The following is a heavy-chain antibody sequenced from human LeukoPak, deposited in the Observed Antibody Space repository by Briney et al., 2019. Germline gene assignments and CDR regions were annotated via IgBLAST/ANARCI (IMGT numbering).Heavy chain of an antibody. D-gene: IGHD4-23*01. Sequence: SETLSLTCTVSGGSISSSSYYWGWIRQPPGKGLEWIGSIYHSGSTYYNPSLKSRVTISVDTSKNQFSLKLSSVTAADTAVYYCARIYGGNSALPIDYWGQGTLVTVSS. CDR2: IYHSGST. V-gene: IGHV4-39*07. CDR3: ARIYGGNSALPIDY. CDR1: GGSISSSSYY. J-gene: IGHJ4*02.